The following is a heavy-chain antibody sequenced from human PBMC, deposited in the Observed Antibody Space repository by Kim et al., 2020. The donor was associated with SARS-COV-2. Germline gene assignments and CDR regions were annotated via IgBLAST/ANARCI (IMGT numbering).Heavy chain of an antibody. CDR1: GFTFGDYA. J-gene: IGHJ6*02. CDR2: ISWNSGSI. CDR3: AKGGYCSSTSCYNYYYGMDV. Sequence: GGSLRLSCAASGFTFGDYAMHWVRQAPGKGLEWVSGISWNSGSIGYADSVKGRFTISRDNAKNSLYLQMNSLRAEDTALYYCAKGGYCSSTSCYNYYYGMDVWGQGTTVTVSS. V-gene: IGHV3-9*01. D-gene: IGHD2-2*02.